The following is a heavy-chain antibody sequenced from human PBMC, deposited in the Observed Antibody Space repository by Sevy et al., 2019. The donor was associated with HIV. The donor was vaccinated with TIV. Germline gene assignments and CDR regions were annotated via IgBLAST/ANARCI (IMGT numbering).Heavy chain of an antibody. J-gene: IGHJ4*02. CDR3: AREGCTHPHDY. Sequence: GEALKISCAASGFTFAKYSMSWVRQTPGEGLEWVSTYSFGCGRINYADSVKGRFTISRDESKNTLFLQMNGLRAEDTATYFCAREGCTHPHDYWGQGTLVTVSS. D-gene: IGHD2-8*01. CDR2: YSFGCGRI. V-gene: IGHV3-23*01. CDR1: GFTFAKYS.